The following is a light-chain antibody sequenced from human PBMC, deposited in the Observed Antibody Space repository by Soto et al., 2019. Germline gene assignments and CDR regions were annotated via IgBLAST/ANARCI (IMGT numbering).Light chain of an antibody. V-gene: IGKV3-20*01. CDR2: GAS. CDR3: HQYGTLPYA. Sequence: IALTQSPGTLSLSPGERATLSCRASQRVSSNYVAWYQQKPGQAPRLLIHGASIRATGIPDRFSGSGSGTDFTLTISRLEPEDFAVYYCHQYGTLPYAFGQGTKLQIK. J-gene: IGKJ2*01. CDR1: QRVSSNY.